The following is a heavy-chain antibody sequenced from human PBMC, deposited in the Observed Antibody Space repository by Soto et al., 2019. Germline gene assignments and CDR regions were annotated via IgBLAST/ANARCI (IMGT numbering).Heavy chain of an antibody. CDR3: AGIYCTNGVCPDNWFDP. D-gene: IGHD2-8*01. V-gene: IGHV4-31*03. CDR2: IYYSGST. CDR1: GGSISSGGYY. J-gene: IGHJ5*02. Sequence: SETLSLTCTFSGGSISSGGYYLSWIRQHPGKGLEWIGYIYYSGSTYYNPSLKSRVTISVDTSKNQFSLKLSSVTAADTAVYYCAGIYCTNGVCPDNWFDPWGQGTLVTVSS.